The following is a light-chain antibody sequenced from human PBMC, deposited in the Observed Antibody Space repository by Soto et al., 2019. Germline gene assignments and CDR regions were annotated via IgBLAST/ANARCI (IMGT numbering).Light chain of an antibody. V-gene: IGKV4-1*01. CDR2: WAS. Sequence: DIVMTQSPDSLAVSLGERATINCKSSQSVLSSSNNKNYLAWYQQRPRQPPKLLIYWASTRESGVPDRFGGSGSGTDFTLTISSLQAEDVAVYYCQQYYSSPPTFGQGTKLEIK. CDR1: QSVLSSSNNKNY. J-gene: IGKJ2*01. CDR3: QQYYSSPPT.